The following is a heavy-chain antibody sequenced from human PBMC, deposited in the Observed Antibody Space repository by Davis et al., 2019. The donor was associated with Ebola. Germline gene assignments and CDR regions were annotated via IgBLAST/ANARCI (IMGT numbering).Heavy chain of an antibody. J-gene: IGHJ4*02. Sequence: SSVPVSRLPSLGTFSSYAISSLRPAPGQGLEWMGRIIPILCIANYAQKLQGRVTITAEKSTSTAYMELSSLRPEDTAVYYCSRDLWAYYGSGSSAPCDYWGQGTLVTVSS. D-gene: IGHD3-10*01. CDR2: IIPILCIA. CDR1: LGTFSSYA. V-gene: IGHV1-69*04. CDR3: SRDLWAYYGSGSSAPCDY.